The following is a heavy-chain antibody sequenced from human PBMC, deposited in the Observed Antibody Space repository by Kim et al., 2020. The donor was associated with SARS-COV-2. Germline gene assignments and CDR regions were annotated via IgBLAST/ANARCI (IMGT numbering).Heavy chain of an antibody. CDR3: ASLRADNSGY. CDR2: IYYSGNT. Sequence: SETLSLTCTVSGGSISSRSYYWGWIRQPPGKGLEWIGTIYYSGNTYYNPYLKSRVTISVDTSKNQFSLNLSSVTAADTAVYYCASLRADNSGYWGQGTLVTVSS. J-gene: IGHJ4*02. V-gene: IGHV4-39*01. D-gene: IGHD3-22*01. CDR1: GGSISSRSYY.